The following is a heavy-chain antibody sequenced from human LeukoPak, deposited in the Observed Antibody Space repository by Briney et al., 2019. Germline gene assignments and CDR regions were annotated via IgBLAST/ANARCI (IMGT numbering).Heavy chain of an antibody. D-gene: IGHD3-3*01. CDR1: GYTFTSYG. V-gene: IGHV1-18*01. J-gene: IGHJ4*02. CDR3: AIDMYYDFWSGYYTGGM. Sequence: ASVKVSCKASGYTFTSYGISWVRQAPGQGLEWMGWISAYNGNTNYAQRLQGRVTMTTDTSTSTAYMELRSLRSDDTAVYYCAIDMYYDFWSGYYTGGMWGQGTLVTVSS. CDR2: ISAYNGNT.